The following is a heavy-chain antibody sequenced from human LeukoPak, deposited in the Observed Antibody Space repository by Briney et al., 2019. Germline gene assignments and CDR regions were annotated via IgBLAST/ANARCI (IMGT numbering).Heavy chain of an antibody. J-gene: IGHJ4*02. V-gene: IGHV3-23*01. D-gene: IGHD6-6*01. CDR2: ISGSGDNT. CDR3: AKWKYSNSGIDDY. CDR1: GFTFSSYA. Sequence: GGSLRLSCAASGFTFSSYAMSWVRQGPGKGLEWVSVISGSGDNTYYADSVKGRFTISRANSKNMLYLQMNSLRAEDTAVYYCAKWKYSNSGIDDYWGQGTLVTVSS.